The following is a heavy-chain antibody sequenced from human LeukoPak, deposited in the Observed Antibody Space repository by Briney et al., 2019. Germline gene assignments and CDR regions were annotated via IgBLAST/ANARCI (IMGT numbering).Heavy chain of an antibody. D-gene: IGHD3-22*01. Sequence: PGGSLRLSCAASGFTFDDYAMHWVRQAPGKGLEWVSGISWNSGSIGYADSVKGRFTISRDNAKNSLYLQMNSLRSEDTAVYYCATSYDSSGYYYSFDYWGQGTLVTVSS. CDR2: ISWNSGSI. J-gene: IGHJ4*02. CDR3: ATSYDSSGYYYSFDY. V-gene: IGHV3-9*01. CDR1: GFTFDDYA.